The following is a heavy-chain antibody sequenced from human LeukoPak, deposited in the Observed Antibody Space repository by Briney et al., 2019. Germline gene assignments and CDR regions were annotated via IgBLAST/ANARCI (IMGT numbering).Heavy chain of an antibody. CDR2: TSYDGGNT. D-gene: IGHD4-17*01. CDR3: AKDSPDYGDYF. Sequence: GGSLRLSCAASGFNFGAYGMHWVRQAPGKGLEWLAVTSYDGGNTYYADSVRGRFTISRDNSKNTLYLQMNSLRAEDTAVYYCAKDSPDYGDYFWGQGTLVTVSS. J-gene: IGHJ4*02. V-gene: IGHV3-30*18. CDR1: GFNFGAYG.